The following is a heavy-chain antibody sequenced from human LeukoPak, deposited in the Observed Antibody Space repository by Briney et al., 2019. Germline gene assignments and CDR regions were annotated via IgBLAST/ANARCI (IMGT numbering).Heavy chain of an antibody. V-gene: IGHV4-34*01. D-gene: IGHD2-8*01. Sequence: SETLSLTCAVYGGSFSGYYWSWIRQPPGKGLEWIGEINHSGSTNYNPSLKSRVTISVDTSKNQFSLKLSSVTAADTAVYYCAGPRGKMGYFDYGGQGTLVTVSS. CDR1: GGSFSGYY. CDR2: INHSGST. CDR3: AGPRGKMGYFDY. J-gene: IGHJ4*02.